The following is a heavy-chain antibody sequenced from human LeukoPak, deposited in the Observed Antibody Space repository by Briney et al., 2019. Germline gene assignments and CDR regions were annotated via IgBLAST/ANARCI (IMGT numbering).Heavy chain of an antibody. J-gene: IGHJ4*02. CDR3: ARVTCSGGSCYSFDY. Sequence: SETLSLTCTVSGGTVSSGDYYWSWIRQPPGKGLEWIGYIYHSGGTYYNPPLKSRVTISVDTSKNQFSLKLTSVTAADTAVYYCARVTCSGGSCYSFDYWGQGTLVTVSS. D-gene: IGHD2-15*01. CDR1: GGTVSSGDYY. V-gene: IGHV4-30-4*01. CDR2: IYHSGGT.